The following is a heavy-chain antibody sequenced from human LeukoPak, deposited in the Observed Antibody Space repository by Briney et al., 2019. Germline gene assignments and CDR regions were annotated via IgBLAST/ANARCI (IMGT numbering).Heavy chain of an antibody. CDR1: GFTFSNAW. Sequence: GGSLRLSCAASGFTFSNAWMSWVRQAPGKGLEWVGRIKSKTDGGTTDYAAPVKGRFTISRDDSKNTLYLQMNSLKTEDTAVYYCTTESPVDDYGDQGDAFDIWGQGTMVTVSS. D-gene: IGHD4-17*01. V-gene: IGHV3-15*01. J-gene: IGHJ3*02. CDR2: IKSKTDGGTT. CDR3: TTESPVDDYGDQGDAFDI.